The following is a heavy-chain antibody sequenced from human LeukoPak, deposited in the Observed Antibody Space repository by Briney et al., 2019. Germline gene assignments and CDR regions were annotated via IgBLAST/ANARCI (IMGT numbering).Heavy chain of an antibody. D-gene: IGHD1-26*01. J-gene: IGHJ4*02. CDR1: GFSLSSYA. Sequence: GRSLRLSCAASGFSLSSYAMHWVRQAPGKGLEWVSFVSFDGRNKNYADSVRGRFTISRDDSKNTLYLQMSSLRNEDTAVYFCARIVGHTRSEFWGQGTLVTVSS. CDR2: VSFDGRNK. CDR3: ARIVGHTRSEF. V-gene: IGHV3-30*04.